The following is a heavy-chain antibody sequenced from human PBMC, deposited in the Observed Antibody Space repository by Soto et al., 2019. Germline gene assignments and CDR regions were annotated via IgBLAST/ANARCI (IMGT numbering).Heavy chain of an antibody. J-gene: IGHJ5*02. CDR2: IYYSGST. CDR3: ARDGYDSSGYYRNWFDP. CDR1: GGSISSGDYY. V-gene: IGHV4-61*08. Sequence: PSETLSLTCTVSGGSISSGDYYWSWIRQPPGKGLEWIGYIYYSGSTNYNPSLKSRVTISVDTSKNQFSLKLSSVTAADTAVYYCARDGYDSSGYYRNWFDPWGQGTLVTVSS. D-gene: IGHD3-22*01.